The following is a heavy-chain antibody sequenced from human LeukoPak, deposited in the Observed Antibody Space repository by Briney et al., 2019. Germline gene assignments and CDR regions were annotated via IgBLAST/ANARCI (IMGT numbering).Heavy chain of an antibody. J-gene: IGHJ6*03. Sequence: SETLSLTCAVYGGSFSGYYWSWIRQPPGKGLEWIGEINHSGSTNYNPSLKSRVTISVDTSKNQFSLKLSSVTAADTAVYYCARHRLAYCGGDCYSYYYYYMDVWGKGTTVTVSS. CDR1: GGSFSGYY. CDR3: ARHRLAYCGGDCYSYYYYYMDV. CDR2: INHSGST. V-gene: IGHV4-34*01. D-gene: IGHD2-21*01.